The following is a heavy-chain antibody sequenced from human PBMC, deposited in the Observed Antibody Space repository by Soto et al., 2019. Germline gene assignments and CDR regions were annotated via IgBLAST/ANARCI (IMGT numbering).Heavy chain of an antibody. V-gene: IGHV3-7*03. Sequence: GGSLRLSCAASGFTFSSYWMSWVRQAPGKGLEWVANIKQDGSEKYYVDSVKGRFTISRDNAKNSLYLQMNSLRAEDTAVYYCAREDRGGYSGYDGAATYYYGMDVWGQGTTVTVS. CDR1: GFTFSSYW. CDR3: AREDRGGYSGYDGAATYYYGMDV. CDR2: IKQDGSEK. D-gene: IGHD5-12*01. J-gene: IGHJ6*02.